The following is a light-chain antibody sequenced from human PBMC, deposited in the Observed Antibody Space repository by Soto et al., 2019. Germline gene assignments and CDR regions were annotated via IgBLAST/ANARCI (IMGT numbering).Light chain of an antibody. Sequence: EIVLTQSPATLSVSPGERATVTCRASQSISSNLAWYQQMPGQAPRLLIYGASSRASGLPARFSGSGSGTEFTLTIRSLQSEDFAVYYCQQYNDWPRTFGQGTKVDIK. CDR2: GAS. CDR3: QQYNDWPRT. J-gene: IGKJ1*01. CDR1: QSISSN. V-gene: IGKV3-15*01.